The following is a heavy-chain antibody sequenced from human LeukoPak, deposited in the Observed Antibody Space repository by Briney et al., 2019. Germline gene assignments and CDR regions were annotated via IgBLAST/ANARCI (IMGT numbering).Heavy chain of an antibody. CDR2: IYVTGTT. CDR1: GGSISTNY. D-gene: IGHD2-2*01. V-gene: IGHV4-4*07. J-gene: IGHJ5*02. Sequence: SETLSLTCTVSGGSISTNYWNWIRQPAGKGLEWIGRIYVTGTTYYNPSLKSRLTMSVDASRNQFFLNLSSVTAADTAVYYCARVDCSSTSCYSPNWFDPWGQGTLVTVSS. CDR3: ARVDCSSTSCYSPNWFDP.